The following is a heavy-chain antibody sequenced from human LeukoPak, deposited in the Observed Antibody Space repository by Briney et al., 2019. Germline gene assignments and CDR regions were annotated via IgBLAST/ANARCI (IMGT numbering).Heavy chain of an antibody. CDR2: INPNSGGT. V-gene: IGHV1-2*02. J-gene: IGHJ6*03. D-gene: IGHD2-2*02. Sequence: ASVKVSCKASGYTFTGYYMHWVRQAPGQGLESMGWINPNSGGTNYAQKFQGRVTMTRDTSISTAYMELSRLRSDDTAVYYCARGHILVVPAAISPLYYYYYMDVWGKGTTVTVSS. CDR3: ARGHILVVPAAISPLYYYYYMDV. CDR1: GYTFTGYY.